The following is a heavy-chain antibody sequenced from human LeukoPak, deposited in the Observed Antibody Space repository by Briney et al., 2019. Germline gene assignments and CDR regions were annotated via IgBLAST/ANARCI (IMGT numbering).Heavy chain of an antibody. D-gene: IGHD2-15*01. V-gene: IGHV4-34*01. CDR3: ARGVLPGRKAGYCSGGSCYSFADY. Sequence: TSETLSLTCAVYGGSFSGYYWSWIRQPPGKGLEWIGEINHSGSTNYNPSLKSRVTISVDTSKNQFSLKLSSVTAADTAVYYCARGVLPGRKAGYCSGGSCYSFADYWGQGTLVTVSS. CDR1: GGSFSGYY. CDR2: INHSGST. J-gene: IGHJ4*02.